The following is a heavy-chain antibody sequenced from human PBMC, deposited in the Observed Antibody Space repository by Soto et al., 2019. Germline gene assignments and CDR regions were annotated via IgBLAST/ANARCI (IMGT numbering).Heavy chain of an antibody. V-gene: IGHV1-24*01. CDR1: GYTLTELS. D-gene: IGHD1-7*01. J-gene: IGHJ4*02. CDR3: ATAELELLNYYFDY. CDR2: FDPEDGET. Sequence: ASVKVSCKVSGYTLTELSMHWVRQAPGKGPEWMGGFDPEDGETIYAQKFQGRVTMTEDTSTDTAYMELSSLRSEDTAVYYCATAELELLNYYFDYWGQGTLVTVSS.